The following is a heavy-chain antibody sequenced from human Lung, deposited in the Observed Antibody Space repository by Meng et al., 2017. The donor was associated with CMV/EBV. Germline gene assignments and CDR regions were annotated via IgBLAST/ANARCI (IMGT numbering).Heavy chain of an antibody. Sequence: SXXVSXKASGGTFSSYAFSWVRQAPGQGLEWMGGIIPIFGIANYAQKFQGRVTVITDESTSTAYMELSSLRSEDTALDYCARDRAGDCSSTSCYNCYYYYGMDVXGQGXTVTVSS. V-gene: IGHV1-69*05. D-gene: IGHD2-2*02. J-gene: IGHJ6*02. CDR1: GGTFSSYA. CDR3: ARDRAGDCSSTSCYNCYYYYGMDV. CDR2: IIPIFGIA.